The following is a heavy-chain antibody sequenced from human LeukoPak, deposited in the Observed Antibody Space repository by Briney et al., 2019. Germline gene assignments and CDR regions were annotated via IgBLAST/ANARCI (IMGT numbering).Heavy chain of an antibody. V-gene: IGHV3-21*01. CDR2: ISSSSSYI. D-gene: IGHD6-13*01. J-gene: IGHJ4*02. CDR3: ARDENLAAAGVPYYFDY. CDR1: GFTFSSYA. Sequence: PGGSLRLSCAASGFTFSSYAMHWVRQAPGKGLEWVSSISSSSSYIYYADSVKGRFTISRDNAKNSLYLQMNSLRAEDTAVYYCARDENLAAAGVPYYFDYWGQGTLVTVSS.